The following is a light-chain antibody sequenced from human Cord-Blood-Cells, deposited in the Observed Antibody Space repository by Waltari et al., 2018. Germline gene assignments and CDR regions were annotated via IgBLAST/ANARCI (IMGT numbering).Light chain of an antibody. J-gene: IGKJ2*01. CDR3: QQSYSTPYT. CDR1: PSISSY. V-gene: IGKV1-39*01. Sequence: DIQMTRSPSYLSASVGDRVTITCRASPSISSYLNWYQQKPGKAPKLRIYAASSLQSGVPSRFSGSGSGTDFTLTISSLQPEDFATYYCQQSYSTPYTFGQGTKLEIK. CDR2: AAS.